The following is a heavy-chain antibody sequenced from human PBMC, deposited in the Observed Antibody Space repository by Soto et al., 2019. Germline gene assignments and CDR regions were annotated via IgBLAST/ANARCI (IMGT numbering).Heavy chain of an antibody. D-gene: IGHD3-10*01. CDR1: GGSISSGDYY. V-gene: IGHV4-30-4*01. CDR3: ARDIGRKYYYGSGSYNWFDT. J-gene: IGHJ5*02. CDR2: IYYSGST. Sequence: PSETLSLTCTVSGGSISSGDYYWSWIRQPPGKGLERIGYIYYSGSTYYNPSLKSRVTISVDTSKNQFSLKLSSVTAADTAVYYCARDIGRKYYYGSGSYNWFDTWGQGTLVTVSS.